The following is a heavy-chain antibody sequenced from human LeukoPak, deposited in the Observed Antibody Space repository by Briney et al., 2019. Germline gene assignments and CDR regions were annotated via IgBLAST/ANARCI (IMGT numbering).Heavy chain of an antibody. CDR1: GYSFTSYW. J-gene: IGHJ3*02. D-gene: IGHD3-9*01. Sequence: GESLKISCKGSGYSFTSYWIGWVRQMPGKGLEWMGIIYPGDSDTRYSPSFQGQVTISADKSISTAYLQWSSLKASDTAMYYCATPQAGYYSSGHDAFDIWGQGTMVTVSS. CDR3: ATPQAGYYSSGHDAFDI. V-gene: IGHV5-51*01. CDR2: IYPGDSDT.